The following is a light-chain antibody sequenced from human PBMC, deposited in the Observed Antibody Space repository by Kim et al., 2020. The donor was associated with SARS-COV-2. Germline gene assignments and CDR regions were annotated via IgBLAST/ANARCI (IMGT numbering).Light chain of an antibody. CDR3: AAWDDNLGGWM. CDR1: SSNIGDNY. Sequence: QSVLTQSPSASGTPGQRVTISCSGSSSNIGDNYVYWYQQFSGTAPKLLIYRNNQRPSGVPDRFSGSASGTSASLAIGDLRSEDEADYYCAAWDDNLGGWMFGGGTSLTVL. CDR2: RNN. J-gene: IGLJ3*02. V-gene: IGLV1-47*01.